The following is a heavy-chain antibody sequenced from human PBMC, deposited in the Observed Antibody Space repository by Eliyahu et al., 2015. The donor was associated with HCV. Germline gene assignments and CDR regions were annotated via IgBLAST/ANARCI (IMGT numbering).Heavy chain of an antibody. Sequence: QVQLQQWGAGLLKPSETLSLTCAVYGGSFSGYYWSWIRQPPGKGLEWIGEINHSGSTNYNPSLKSRVTISVDTSKNQFSLKLSSVTAADTAVYYCARGIIWGRFSSWYVGGWFDPWGQGTLVTVSS. V-gene: IGHV4-34*01. D-gene: IGHD6-13*01. CDR1: GGSFSGYY. J-gene: IGHJ5*02. CDR2: INHSGST. CDR3: ARGIIWGRFSSWYVGGWFDP.